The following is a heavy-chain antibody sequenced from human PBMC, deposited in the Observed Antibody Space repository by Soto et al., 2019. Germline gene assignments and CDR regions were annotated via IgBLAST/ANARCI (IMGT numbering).Heavy chain of an antibody. CDR3: ARSGYYYYYGMDV. V-gene: IGHV4-34*01. CDR1: GGSFSGYY. CDR2: INHRGST. Sequence: QVQLQQWGAGLLKPSETLSLTCAVYGGSFSGYYWSWIRQPPGKGLEWIGEINHRGSTNYNPSLKSRVTISVDTSKNQFSLKLSSVTAADTAVYYCARSGYYYYYGMDVWGQGTTVTVSS. J-gene: IGHJ6*02.